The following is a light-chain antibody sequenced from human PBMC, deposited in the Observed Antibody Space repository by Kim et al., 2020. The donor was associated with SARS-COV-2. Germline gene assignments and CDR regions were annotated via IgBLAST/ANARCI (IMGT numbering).Light chain of an antibody. Sequence: GQSVTISCTGTNSDVGTYNFVSWYQQHPGKAPKLLIYEVTKRPSGVPDRFSGSKSGNTASLTVSGLQASDEADYYCSSYGGNNNLVFGGGTKLTVL. J-gene: IGLJ3*02. CDR1: NSDVGTYNF. CDR2: EVT. CDR3: SSYGGNNNLV. V-gene: IGLV2-8*01.